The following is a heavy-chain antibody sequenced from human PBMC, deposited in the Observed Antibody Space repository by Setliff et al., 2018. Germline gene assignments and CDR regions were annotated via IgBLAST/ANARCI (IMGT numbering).Heavy chain of an antibody. J-gene: IGHJ4*02. CDR3: ARDPGWKQFDY. D-gene: IGHD6-19*01. CDR1: GFMFDDYA. V-gene: IGHV3-7*03. Sequence: GGSLRLSCAASGFMFDDYAMAWVRQVPGKGLEWVANLKEDGSVKYYVDSVKGRFTISRDNAKKSLYLQMNSLRAEDTAVYYCARDPGWKQFDYWGQGTLVTVSS. CDR2: LKEDGSVK.